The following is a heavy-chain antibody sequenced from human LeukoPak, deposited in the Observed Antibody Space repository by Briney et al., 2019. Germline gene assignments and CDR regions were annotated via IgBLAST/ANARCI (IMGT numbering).Heavy chain of an antibody. J-gene: IGHJ4*02. V-gene: IGHV3-23*01. Sequence: GGSLRLSCAASGFTFSSYAMSWVRQAPGKGLEWVSAISGSGGSTYYADSVNGRFTISRDNYKNTMYLQMNSLRVEDTAVYYCAKYYYGWGEKAYWGQGTLVTVSS. CDR2: ISGSGGST. CDR1: GFTFSSYA. CDR3: AKYYYGWGEKAY. D-gene: IGHD3-10*01.